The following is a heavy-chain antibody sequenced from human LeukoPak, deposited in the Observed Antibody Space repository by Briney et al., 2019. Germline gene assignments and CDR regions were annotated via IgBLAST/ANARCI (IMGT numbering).Heavy chain of an antibody. D-gene: IGHD3-3*01. CDR2: ISYDGSNK. J-gene: IGHJ4*02. CDR3: AKDFWSATYYFDY. Sequence: PGRSLRLSCAASGFTFSSYAMHWVRQAPGKGLEWVAVISYDGSNKYYADSVKGRFTISRDSSKNTLYLQMTSLRAEDTAVYYCAKDFWSATYYFDYWGQGTLVTVSS. V-gene: IGHV3-30-3*01. CDR1: GFTFSSYA.